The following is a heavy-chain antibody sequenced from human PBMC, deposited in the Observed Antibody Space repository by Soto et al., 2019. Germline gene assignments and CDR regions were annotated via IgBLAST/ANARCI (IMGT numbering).Heavy chain of an antibody. D-gene: IGHD3-3*01. J-gene: IGHJ4*02. CDR2: INPNSGGT. CDR3: ARDISGDYDFWGGNPILGQ. Sequence: ASVKVSCKTSGYPFSNYYIHWVREAPGQGPEWMGWINPNSGGTSYAQKFKGRAIMTRDMSMSTAYMDLSRLTSDDTAIYYCARDISGDYDFWGGNPILGQWGQGTLVTVSS. CDR1: GYPFSNYY. V-gene: IGHV1-2*02.